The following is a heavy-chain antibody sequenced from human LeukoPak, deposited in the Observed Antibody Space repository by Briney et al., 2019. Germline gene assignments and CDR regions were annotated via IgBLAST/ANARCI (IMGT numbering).Heavy chain of an antibody. V-gene: IGHV3-21*01. J-gene: IGHJ4*02. Sequence: PGGSLRLSCAASGFTFSSYSMNWVRQAPGKGLEWVSSISSSSSYIYYADSVKGRFTISRDNAKYSLYLQMNSLRAEDTAVYYCARDGGVGRIAVAGTFDYWGQGTLVTVSS. CDR1: GFTFSSYS. D-gene: IGHD6-19*01. CDR2: ISSSSSYI. CDR3: ARDGGVGRIAVAGTFDY.